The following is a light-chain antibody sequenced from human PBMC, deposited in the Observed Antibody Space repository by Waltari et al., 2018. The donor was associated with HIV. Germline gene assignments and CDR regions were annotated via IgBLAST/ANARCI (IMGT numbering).Light chain of an antibody. J-gene: IGLJ3*02. Sequence: QAVLTQPPSAPGTPGQRITISCSGSSSNLGSDAVNWYQQLPGTAPKLLIYNNNQRPSGVPDRFSASKSGTSASLAISGLQSEDEADYYCATWDHRLNGWVFGGGTKLTVL. CDR3: ATWDHRLNGWV. CDR2: NNN. CDR1: SSNLGSDA. V-gene: IGLV1-44*01.